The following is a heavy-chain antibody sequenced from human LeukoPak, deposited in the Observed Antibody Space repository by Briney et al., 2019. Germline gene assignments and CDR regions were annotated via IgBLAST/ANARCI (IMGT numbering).Heavy chain of an antibody. Sequence: GGSLRLSCAASGFTFSSYEMNWVRQAPGKGLEWVANIKQDGSEKYYVDSVKGRFTISRDNAKNSLYLQMNSLRAEDTAVYYCARYPFDYWGQGTLVTVSS. V-gene: IGHV3-7*01. CDR3: ARYPFDY. CDR2: IKQDGSEK. D-gene: IGHD1-14*01. J-gene: IGHJ4*02. CDR1: GFTFSSYE.